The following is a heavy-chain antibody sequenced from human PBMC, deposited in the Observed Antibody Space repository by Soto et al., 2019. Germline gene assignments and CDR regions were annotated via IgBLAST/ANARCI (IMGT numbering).Heavy chain of an antibody. CDR3: ARLLRTDGCQYYYGMDV. CDR1: GYSFTDYY. CDR2: INPKSGGT. J-gene: IGHJ6*02. D-gene: IGHD3-3*01. Sequence: ASVKVSCKASGYSFTDYYMNWVRQAPGQGLEWMGWINPKSGGTHYAQKFQGWVTMARDTSISTVYMELSSLRSNDTAVYFCARLLRTDGCQYYYGMDVWGQGTTVTVSS. V-gene: IGHV1-2*04.